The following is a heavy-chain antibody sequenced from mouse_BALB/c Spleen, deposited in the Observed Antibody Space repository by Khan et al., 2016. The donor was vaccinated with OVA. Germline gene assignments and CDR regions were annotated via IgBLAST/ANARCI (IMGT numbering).Heavy chain of an antibody. CDR2: INTYTGEP. J-gene: IGHJ3*01. Sequence: QIQLVQSGPELKKPGETVKISCKASGYTLTNYGMNWVKQAPGKGLKWRGWINTYTGEPTFADDFKGRFAFSLETSASTAYLQINNLKNEDTATYFCARSNGNYWFAYWGQGTLVTVSA. D-gene: IGHD2-1*01. CDR3: ARSNGNYWFAY. CDR1: GYTLTNYG. V-gene: IGHV9-3-1*01.